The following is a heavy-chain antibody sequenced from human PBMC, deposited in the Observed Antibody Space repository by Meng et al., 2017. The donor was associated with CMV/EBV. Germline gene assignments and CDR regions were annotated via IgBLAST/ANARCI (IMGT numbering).Heavy chain of an antibody. CDR3: TTLNYDIFTAPYNYYGMDV. Sequence: ESLKILRSASGFTLSNSWISWVRQDSGKGLEWVGPVKSKTDGGTTDYAAPVKGRFNIWRGHSNNTMYLQMNSLKAEDRAVYYCTTLNYDIFTAPYNYYGMDVWGQGTTVTVSS. D-gene: IGHD3-9*01. J-gene: IGHJ6*02. CDR1: GFTLSNSW. V-gene: IGHV3-15*01. CDR2: VKSKTDGGTT.